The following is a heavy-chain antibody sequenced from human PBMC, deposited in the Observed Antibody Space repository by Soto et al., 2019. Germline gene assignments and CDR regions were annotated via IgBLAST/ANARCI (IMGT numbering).Heavy chain of an antibody. J-gene: IGHJ4*02. CDR3: ESDTPEPSRALDY. CDR2: FIPILGIA. Sequence: QVQLVQSGAEVKKPGSSVKVSCKTSGGTFSTYTISWVRQAPGQGLEWMGRFIPILGIANYAQKFQGRFTLTADKSTSTAYMELSSLRSEHTAVYYCESDTPEPSRALDYSGQGTLIIVST. CDR1: GGTFSTYT. D-gene: IGHD1-26*01. V-gene: IGHV1-69*02.